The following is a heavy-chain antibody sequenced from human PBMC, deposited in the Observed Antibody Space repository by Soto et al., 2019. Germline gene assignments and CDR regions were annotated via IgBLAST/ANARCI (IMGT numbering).Heavy chain of an antibody. D-gene: IGHD6-6*01. J-gene: IGHJ3*01. CDR3: ARGPRARDAFSL. V-gene: IGHV1-69*06. Sequence: QVQLVQSGAEVKKPGSSVKVSCKASGGNFNNYAISWVRQAPAQGLQWMGGIIPIIDTTHYAQKLQGRVTTSAERGRATVYMELTRLTSDDSATYFCARGPRARDAFSLWGQGTVVTVSS. CDR2: IIPIIDTT. CDR1: GGNFNNYA.